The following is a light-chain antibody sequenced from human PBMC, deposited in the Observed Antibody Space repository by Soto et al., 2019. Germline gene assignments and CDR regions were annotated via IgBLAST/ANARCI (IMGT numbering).Light chain of an antibody. Sequence: QSVLTKPPSASGTPGQRVTISCSGSSSNIGSNYVYWYQQLPGTAPKLLIYRNNQRPSGVPDRVSGSKSGTSASLAISGLRSEDEADYYCAAWDDSLSVHVVFGGGTKLTVL. CDR1: SSNIGSNY. V-gene: IGLV1-47*01. CDR3: AAWDDSLSVHVV. J-gene: IGLJ2*01. CDR2: RNN.